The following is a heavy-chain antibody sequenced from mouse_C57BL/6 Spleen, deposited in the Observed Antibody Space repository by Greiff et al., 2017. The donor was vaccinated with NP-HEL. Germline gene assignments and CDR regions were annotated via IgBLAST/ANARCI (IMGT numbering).Heavy chain of an antibody. Sequence: VQLQQSGAELVKPGASVKLSCKASGYTFTSYWMHWVKQRPGQGLEWIGMIHPNSGSTNYNEKFKSKATLTVDTSSSTAYMQLSSLTSEDSAVYYCASPLYRDYWGQGTTLTVSS. CDR3: ASPLYRDY. CDR1: GYTFTSYW. J-gene: IGHJ2*01. V-gene: IGHV1-64*01. D-gene: IGHD1-1*01. CDR2: IHPNSGST.